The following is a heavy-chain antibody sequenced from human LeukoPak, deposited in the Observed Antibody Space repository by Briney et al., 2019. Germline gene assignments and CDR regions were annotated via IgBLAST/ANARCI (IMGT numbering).Heavy chain of an antibody. J-gene: IGHJ4*02. CDR2: ISGSGGST. CDR3: AKDPYYDFWSGYPTYLDY. CDR1: GFTFSSYA. V-gene: IGHV3-23*01. Sequence: PGGSLRLSCAASGFTFSSYAMSWVRQAPGKGLEWVSAISGSGGSTYYADSVKGRFTISRDNSKNTLYLQMNSLRAEDTVVYYCAKDPYYDFWSGYPTYLDYWGQGTLVTVSS. D-gene: IGHD3-3*01.